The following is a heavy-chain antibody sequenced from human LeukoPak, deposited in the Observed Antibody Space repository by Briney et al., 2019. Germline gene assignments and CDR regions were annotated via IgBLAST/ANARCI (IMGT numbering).Heavy chain of an antibody. CDR2: ISSSGSTV. CDR3: ARDNDSRDPPHFDY. V-gene: IGHV3-11*01. Sequence: GGSLRLSWAASGFTFSDYYMSWIRQAPGKGLEWVSYISSSGSTVYYADSVKGRFTISRDSAKNSLYLQMNSLRSEDTAVYYCARDNDSRDPPHFDYWGQGTLVTVSS. CDR1: GFTFSDYY. D-gene: IGHD3-16*01. J-gene: IGHJ4*02.